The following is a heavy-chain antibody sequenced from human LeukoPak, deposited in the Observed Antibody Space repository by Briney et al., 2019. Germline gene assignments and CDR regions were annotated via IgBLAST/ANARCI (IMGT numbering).Heavy chain of an antibody. D-gene: IGHD3-10*01. V-gene: IGHV3-20*04. CDR1: GFTFDDYG. Sequence: RPGGSLRLSCAASGFTFDDYGMSWVRQAPGKGLEWVSGINWNGGSTGYADSVKGRFTISRDNAKNSLFLQMNSLRAEDTAVYYCARDGSGRVPEMSAPDYWGQGTLVTVSS. J-gene: IGHJ4*02. CDR2: INWNGGST. CDR3: ARDGSGRVPEMSAPDY.